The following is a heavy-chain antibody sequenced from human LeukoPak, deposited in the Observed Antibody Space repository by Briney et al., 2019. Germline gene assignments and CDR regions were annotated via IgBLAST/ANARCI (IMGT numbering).Heavy chain of an antibody. D-gene: IGHD6-19*01. V-gene: IGHV3-64*01. J-gene: IGHJ6*03. CDR1: GFTFSSYA. CDR2: ISSNGGST. CDR3: ASLAVAGPYYMDV. Sequence: GGSLGLSCAASGFTFSSYAMHWVRQAPGKGLEYVSAISSNGGSTYYANSVKGRFTISRDNSKNTLYLQMGSVRAEDMAVYYCASLAVAGPYYMDVWGKGTTVTVSS.